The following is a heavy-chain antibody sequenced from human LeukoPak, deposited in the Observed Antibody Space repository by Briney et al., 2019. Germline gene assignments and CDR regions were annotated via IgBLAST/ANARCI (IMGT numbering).Heavy chain of an antibody. CDR1: GGSISSSSYY. V-gene: IGHV4-39*07. J-gene: IGHJ5*02. D-gene: IGHD3-22*01. Sequence: SETLSLTCTVSGGSISSSSYYWGWIRQPPGKGLEWIGSIYYSGSTYYNPSLKSRVTISVDTSKNQCSLKLSSVTAADTAVYYCAREKIAYYDNSGRGRFDPWGQGTLVTVSS. CDR3: AREKIAYYDNSGRGRFDP. CDR2: IYYSGST.